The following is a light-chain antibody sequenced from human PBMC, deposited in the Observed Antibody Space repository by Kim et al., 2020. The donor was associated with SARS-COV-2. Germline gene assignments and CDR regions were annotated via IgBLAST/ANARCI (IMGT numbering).Light chain of an antibody. CDR3: QQYYSYPRT. Sequence: IQMTQSPSSFSASTGDRVTITCRASQGISSYLAWYQQKPGKAPKLLIYAASTLQSGVPSRFSGSGSGTDFTLTISCLQSEDFATYYCQQYYSYPRTFGQGTKLEI. J-gene: IGKJ2*01. CDR1: QGISSY. V-gene: IGKV1-8*01. CDR2: AAS.